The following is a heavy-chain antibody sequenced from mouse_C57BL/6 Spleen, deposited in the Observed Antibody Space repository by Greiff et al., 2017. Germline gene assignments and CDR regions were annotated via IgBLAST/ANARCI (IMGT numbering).Heavy chain of an antibody. J-gene: IGHJ1*03. Sequence: EVKVVESGGGLVKPGGSLKLSCAASGFTFSSYTMSWVRQTPEKRLEWVATISGGGGNNYYPDSVKGRFTISRDNAKNTLYLQMSSLRSEDTALYYCARHYYGSSYWYFDVWGTGTTVTVSS. CDR1: GFTFSSYT. CDR3: ARHYYGSSYWYFDV. D-gene: IGHD1-1*01. V-gene: IGHV5-9*01. CDR2: ISGGGGNN.